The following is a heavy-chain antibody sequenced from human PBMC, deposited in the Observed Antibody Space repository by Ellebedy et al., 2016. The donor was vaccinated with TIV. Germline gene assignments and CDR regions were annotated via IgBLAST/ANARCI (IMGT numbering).Heavy chain of an antibody. CDR1: GFTFSSYW. D-gene: IGHD2-21*02. CDR3: ARDRDGLVVVTAMDY. CDR2: INSDGSST. V-gene: IGHV3-74*01. J-gene: IGHJ4*02. Sequence: GESLKISXAASGFTFSSYWMHWVRQAPGKGLVWVSRINSDGSSTSYADSVKGRFTISRDNSKNTLYLQMNSLRAEDTAVYYCARDRDGLVVVTAMDYWGQGTLVTVSS.